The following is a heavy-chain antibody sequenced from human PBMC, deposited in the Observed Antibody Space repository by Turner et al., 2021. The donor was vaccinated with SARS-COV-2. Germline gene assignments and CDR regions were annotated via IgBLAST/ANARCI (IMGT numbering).Heavy chain of an antibody. D-gene: IGHD2-15*01. CDR3: AKSGGMYCSGGNCYSSYFDY. J-gene: IGHJ4*02. CDR2: ISYDGSNK. V-gene: IGHV3-30*18. CDR1: GFTFRNYG. Sequence: VQLVESGGGLVQPGGSLRLLCSASGFTFRNYGVHWVRQGPGKGLEGVAVISYDGSNKYYADSVKGRFTISRDNSKNTLYLQMNSLRAEDTAVYYCAKSGGMYCSGGNCYSSYFDYWGQGTLVTVSS.